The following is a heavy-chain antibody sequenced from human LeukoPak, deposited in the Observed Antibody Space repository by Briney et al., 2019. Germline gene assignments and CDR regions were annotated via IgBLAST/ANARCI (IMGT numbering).Heavy chain of an antibody. CDR2: ISGSTSTI. J-gene: IGHJ4*02. CDR1: GFTFSSYG. CDR3: ATTLQEWLVLID. Sequence: PGGSLRLSCAASGFTFSSYGMNWVRQAPGKGLEWVSYISGSTSTIYYADSVKGRFTISRDNAKNSLYLQMNSLRNEDTAVYYCATTLQEWLVLIDWGQGTLVTVSS. V-gene: IGHV3-48*02. D-gene: IGHD6-19*01.